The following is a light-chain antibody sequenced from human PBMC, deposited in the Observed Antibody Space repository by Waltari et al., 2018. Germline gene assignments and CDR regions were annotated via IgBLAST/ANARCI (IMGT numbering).Light chain of an antibody. J-gene: IGKJ1*01. CDR1: QAIRNS. Sequence: DIQMTQSPSSLSASVGDSVTITCRASQAIRNSLSWFQQKSGEAPKSLIYGASNLQSGVPSKFSGSGYGTDFTLTITSLQPEDFATYYCLQYYSYPRTFGQGTKVEIK. V-gene: IGKV1-16*02. CDR3: LQYYSYPRT. CDR2: GAS.